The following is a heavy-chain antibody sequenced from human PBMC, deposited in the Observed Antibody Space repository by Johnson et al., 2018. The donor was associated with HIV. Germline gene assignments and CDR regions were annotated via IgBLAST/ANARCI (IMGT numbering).Heavy chain of an antibody. CDR1: GFTFSTYG. CDR2: ISYDGSNK. D-gene: IGHD7-27*01. Sequence: QVQLVESGGGVVQPGRSLRLSCAASGFTFSTYGMHWVRQAPGKGLEWVSVISYDGSNKYYADSVKGRFTISRDNSKNSLYLQMNSLRTEDTALYYCAKGLGNVDAFDIWGQGTMVTVSS. V-gene: IGHV3-30*19. J-gene: IGHJ3*02. CDR3: AKGLGNVDAFDI.